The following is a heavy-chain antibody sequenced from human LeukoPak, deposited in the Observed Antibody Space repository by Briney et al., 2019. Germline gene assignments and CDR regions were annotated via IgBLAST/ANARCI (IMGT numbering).Heavy chain of an antibody. CDR1: GFTSNNYF. V-gene: IGHV3-74*01. Sequence: GGSLRLSCAASGFTSNNYFMHWVRQAPGKGLVWVSRITSDGSGTNYADSVKGRFTISRDNAKNTLYLQMNSLRVEDTAVYYCVNLGYCTTSSCQPWGQGTLVTVSS. CDR2: ITSDGSGT. CDR3: VNLGYCTTSSCQP. J-gene: IGHJ4*02. D-gene: IGHD2-2*01.